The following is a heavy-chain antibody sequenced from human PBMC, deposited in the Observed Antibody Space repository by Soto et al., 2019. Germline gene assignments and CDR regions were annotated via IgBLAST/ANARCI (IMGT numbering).Heavy chain of an antibody. CDR1: NASFSLTS. Sequence: SETLCPTCGAYNASFSLTSCSWISRSPGKGLEGIGEVSRSGVTIYHPSLKSRVTISGDTSYRRLSLRLNSVTAADTAVYYCAVSTLPRTRDAVDWGQGALVT. CDR2: VSRSGVT. J-gene: IGHJ4*02. D-gene: IGHD2-2*01. CDR3: AVSTLPRTRDAVD. V-gene: IGHV4-34*01.